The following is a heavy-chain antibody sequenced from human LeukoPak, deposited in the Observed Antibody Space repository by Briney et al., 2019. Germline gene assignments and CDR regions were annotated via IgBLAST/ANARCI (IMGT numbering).Heavy chain of an antibody. D-gene: IGHD3-22*01. J-gene: IGHJ3*02. Sequence: GGSLGLSCAASGLTFSSYAMSWVRQAPGKGLEWVSAISGSGGSTYYADSVKGRFTISRDNSKNTLYLQMNSLRAEDTAVYYCAKDGEDGLFYYDSSGYGAFDIWGQGTMVTVSS. CDR3: AKDGEDGLFYYDSSGYGAFDI. V-gene: IGHV3-23*01. CDR2: ISGSGGST. CDR1: GLTFSSYA.